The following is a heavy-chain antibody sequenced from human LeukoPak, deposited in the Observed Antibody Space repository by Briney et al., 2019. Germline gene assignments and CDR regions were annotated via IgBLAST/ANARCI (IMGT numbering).Heavy chain of an antibody. V-gene: IGHV1-2*02. J-gene: IGHJ6*03. CDR2: INPNSGGT. CDR3: ARVPQSYYYMDV. CDR1: GYIFTAYY. Sequence: ASVKVSCKAPGYIFTAYYIHWVRQAPGQGLEWMGWINPNSGGTIYAQKFQGRVTMTRDTSISTAYMELSRLRSDDTAVYYCARVPQSYYYMDVWGKGTTVTVSS. D-gene: IGHD6-19*01.